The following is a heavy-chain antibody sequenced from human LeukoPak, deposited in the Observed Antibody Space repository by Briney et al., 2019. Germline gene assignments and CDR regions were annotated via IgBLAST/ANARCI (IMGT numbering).Heavy chain of an antibody. CDR1: GYTFTGYY. V-gene: IGHV1-2*06. CDR2: INPNSGGT. Sequence: ASVKVSCKASGYTFTGYYIHWVRQAPGQGLECMGRINPNSGGTNYAQKFQGRVTRTRDTSISTAYMELSRLRSDDTAIYYCARDRGSGYDFDYWGPGTLVTVSS. D-gene: IGHD5-12*01. CDR3: ARDRGSGYDFDY. J-gene: IGHJ4*02.